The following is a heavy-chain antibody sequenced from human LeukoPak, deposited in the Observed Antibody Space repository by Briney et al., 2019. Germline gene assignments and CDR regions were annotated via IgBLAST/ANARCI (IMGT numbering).Heavy chain of an antibody. CDR3: ARADTAMVIDY. D-gene: IGHD5-18*01. V-gene: IGHV4-31*03. CDR2: IYYSGST. J-gene: IGHJ4*02. Sequence: SETLSLTCTVSGGSISSGGYYWSWIRQHPGKGLEWIGYIYYSGSTYYNPSLKSRVTISVDTSKNRFSLKLSSVTAADTAVYYCARADTAMVIDYWGQGTLVTVSS. CDR1: GGSISSGGYY.